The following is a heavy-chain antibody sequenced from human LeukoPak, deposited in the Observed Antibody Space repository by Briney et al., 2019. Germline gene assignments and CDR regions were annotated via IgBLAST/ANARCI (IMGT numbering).Heavy chain of an antibody. CDR1: GYSFPSYW. CDR3: ARHNYCSSTSCYPSPYYYYYMDV. D-gene: IGHD2-2*01. CDR2: IYPGDSDT. Sequence: GESLKISCKGSGYSFPSYWIGWVRQMPGKGQEWMGIIYPGDSDTRYSPSFQGQVTISADKSISTAYLQWSSLKASDTAMDYCARHNYCSSTSCYPSPYYYYYMDVWGKGTTVTVSS. J-gene: IGHJ6*03. V-gene: IGHV5-51*01.